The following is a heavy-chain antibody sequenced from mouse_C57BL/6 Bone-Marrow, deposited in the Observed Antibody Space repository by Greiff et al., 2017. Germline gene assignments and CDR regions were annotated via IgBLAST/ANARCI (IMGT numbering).Heavy chain of an antibody. CDR1: GFTFSSYA. V-gene: IGHV5-9-1*02. Sequence: EVKVVESGEGLVKPGGSLKLSCAASGFTFSSYAMSWVRQTPEKRLEWVAYISSGGDYIYYADTVKGRFTISRDNARNTLYLQMSSLKSEDTAMYYCTIVTHYYAMDYWGQGTSVTVSS. CDR3: TIVTHYYAMDY. D-gene: IGHD2-5*01. CDR2: ISSGGDYI. J-gene: IGHJ4*01.